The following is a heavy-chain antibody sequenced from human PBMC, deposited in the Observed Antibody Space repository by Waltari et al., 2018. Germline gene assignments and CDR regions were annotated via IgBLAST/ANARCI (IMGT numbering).Heavy chain of an antibody. CDR3: ARDGGSGSYLDY. D-gene: IGHD1-26*01. CDR2: IYYSGST. J-gene: IGHJ4*02. Sequence: QLQLQESGPGLVKPSETLSLTCTVSGGSISSSSYYWGWIRQPPGKGLEWIGSIYYSGSTYYNPSLKSRVTISVDTSKNQFSLKLSSVTAADTAVYYCARDGGSGSYLDYWGQGTLVTVSS. V-gene: IGHV4-39*07. CDR1: GGSISSSSYY.